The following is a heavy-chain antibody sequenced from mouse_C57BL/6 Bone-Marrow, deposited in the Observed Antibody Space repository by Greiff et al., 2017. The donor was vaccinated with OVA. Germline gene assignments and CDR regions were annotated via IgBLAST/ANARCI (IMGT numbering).Heavy chain of an antibody. D-gene: IGHD1-1*01. Sequence: EVQLVESGGGLVQPKGSLKLSCAASGFSFNTYAMNWVRQAPGKGLEWVARIRSKSNNYATYYADSVKDRFTISRDDSESMLYLQMNNLKTEDTAMYYCVSYYYGSPYAMDYWGQGTSVTVSS. CDR3: VSYYYGSPYAMDY. CDR1: GFSFNTYA. CDR2: IRSKSNNYAT. V-gene: IGHV10-1*01. J-gene: IGHJ4*01.